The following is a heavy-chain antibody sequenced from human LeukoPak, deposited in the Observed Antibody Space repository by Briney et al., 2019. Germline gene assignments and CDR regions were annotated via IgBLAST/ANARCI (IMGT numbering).Heavy chain of an antibody. CDR1: GGSFSGYY. CDR2: INHSGST. D-gene: IGHD3-22*01. V-gene: IGHV4-34*01. Sequence: PSETLSLTCAVYGGSFSGYYWSWIRQPPGKGLEWIGEINHSGSTNYNPSLKSRVTISVDTSKNQFSLKLSSVTAADTAVYYCARRGQRITMIVVVIRNAFDIWGQGTMVTVSS. J-gene: IGHJ3*02. CDR3: ARRGQRITMIVVVIRNAFDI.